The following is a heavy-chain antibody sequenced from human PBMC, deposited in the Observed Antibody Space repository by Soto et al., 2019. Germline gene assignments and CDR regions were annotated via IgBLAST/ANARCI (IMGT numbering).Heavy chain of an antibody. D-gene: IGHD3-22*01. Sequence: QITLKESGPTLVKPTQTLTLTCTFSGFSLSTSGVGVGWIRQPPGKALEWLALIYWDDDKRYSPSLKSRLTITKXISXNXGVLTMTNMDPVDTAPYYCAHRQRGDYYDSSGPFDYWGQGTLVTVSS. J-gene: IGHJ4*02. V-gene: IGHV2-5*02. CDR3: AHRQRGDYYDSSGPFDY. CDR1: GFSLSTSGVG. CDR2: IYWDDDK.